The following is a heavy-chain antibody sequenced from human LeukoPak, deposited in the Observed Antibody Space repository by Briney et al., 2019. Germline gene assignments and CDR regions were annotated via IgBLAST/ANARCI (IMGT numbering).Heavy chain of an antibody. J-gene: IGHJ5*02. V-gene: IGHV4-59*01. Sequence: SETLSLTCTVSGGSISSYYWSWIRQSPGKGLEWIGYIYYSGSTNYNPSLKSRVAISVDTSKNQFSLKLTSVTAADTAVYYCARSKNWGYWFDPWGQGTLVTVSS. CDR1: GGSISSYY. CDR2: IYYSGST. D-gene: IGHD7-27*01. CDR3: ARSKNWGYWFDP.